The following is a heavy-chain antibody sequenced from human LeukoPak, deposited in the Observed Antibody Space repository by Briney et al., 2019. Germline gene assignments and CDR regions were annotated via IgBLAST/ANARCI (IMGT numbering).Heavy chain of an antibody. D-gene: IGHD2-2*01. CDR1: GGPFNSYY. CDR2: IYYSGTT. CDR3: ARVCSSPSPHGFYYYYMDV. Sequence: NPSETLSLTCAVSGGPFNSYYWNWIRQPPGKGLEWIGYIYYSGTTNYNPSLKSRLTISVDTSKNQFSLKLTSVTAADTAVYYCARVCSSPSPHGFYYYYMDVWGKGTTVTVSS. J-gene: IGHJ6*03. V-gene: IGHV4-59*01.